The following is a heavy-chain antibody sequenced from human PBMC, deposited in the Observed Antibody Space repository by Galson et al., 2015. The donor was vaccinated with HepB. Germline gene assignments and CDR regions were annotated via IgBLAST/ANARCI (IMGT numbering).Heavy chain of an antibody. CDR3: ARGDCSSTSCYVNYYYGMDV. CDR1: GGTFSSYA. D-gene: IGHD2-2*01. V-gene: IGHV1-69*13. J-gene: IGHJ6*02. Sequence: SVKVSCKASGGTFSSYAISWVRQAPGQGLEWMGGIIPIFGTANYAQKFQGRVTITADESTSTAYMELSSLRSEDTAVYYCARGDCSSTSCYVNYYYGMDVWGQGTTVTVSS. CDR2: IIPIFGTA.